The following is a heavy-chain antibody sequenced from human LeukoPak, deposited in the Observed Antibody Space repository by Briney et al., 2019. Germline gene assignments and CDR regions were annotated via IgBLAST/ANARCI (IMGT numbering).Heavy chain of an antibody. CDR3: ARAKGTAMVNFDY. V-gene: IGHV4-59*12. CDR2: MHYSGNT. J-gene: IGHJ4*02. CDR1: GGSISSYY. Sequence: SETLSLTCTVSGGSISSYYWNWIRQPPGKGLEWIAYMHYSGNTNYNPSLKSRVTISVDTSKNQFSLKLSSVTAADTAVYYCARAKGTAMVNFDYWGQGTLVTVSS. D-gene: IGHD5-18*01.